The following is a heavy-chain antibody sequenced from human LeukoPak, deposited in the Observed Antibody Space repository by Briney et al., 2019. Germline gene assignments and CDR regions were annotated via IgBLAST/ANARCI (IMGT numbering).Heavy chain of an antibody. CDR3: ATVGVYYGSGSFLYYFDY. CDR2: FDPEDGET. D-gene: IGHD3-10*01. Sequence: ASVKVCCKVSGYTLTELSMHWVRQAPGKGLEWRGGFDPEDGETIYAQKFQGRVTMTEDTSTDTAYMELSSLRSEDTAVYYCATVGVYYGSGSFLYYFDYWGQGTLVTVSS. CDR1: GYTLTELS. V-gene: IGHV1-24*01. J-gene: IGHJ4*02.